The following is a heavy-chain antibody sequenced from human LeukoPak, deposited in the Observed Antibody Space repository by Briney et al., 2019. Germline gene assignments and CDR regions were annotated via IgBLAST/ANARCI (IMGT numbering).Heavy chain of an antibody. CDR2: INSDGSST. V-gene: IGHV3-74*01. Sequence: GGSLRLSCAASGFTFNNYWMHWVRQAPGKGLVWVSRINSDGSSTSYADSVKGRFTISRDNAKNTLYLQMNSLRAEDTAVYYCARETPGYYFDYWGQGTLVTVSS. CDR3: ARETPGYYFDY. J-gene: IGHJ4*02. CDR1: GFTFNNYW.